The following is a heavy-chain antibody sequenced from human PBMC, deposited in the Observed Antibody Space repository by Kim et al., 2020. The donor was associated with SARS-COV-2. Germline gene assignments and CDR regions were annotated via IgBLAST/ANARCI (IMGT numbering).Heavy chain of an antibody. V-gene: IGHV3-74*01. J-gene: IGHJ4*02. CDR3: ARSSIAARVLGY. D-gene: IGHD6-6*01. Sequence: SYADSVKGRFTISRDNAKNTLYLQMNSLRAEDTAVYYCARSSIAARVLGYWGQGTLVTVSS.